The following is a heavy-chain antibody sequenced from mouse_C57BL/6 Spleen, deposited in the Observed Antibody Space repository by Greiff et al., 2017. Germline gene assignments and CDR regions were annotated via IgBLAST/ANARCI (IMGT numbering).Heavy chain of an antibody. CDR1: GYTFTSYG. D-gene: IGHD1-1*01. Sequence: VKLQESGAELARPGASVKLSCKASGYTFTSYGISWVKQRTGQVLEWIGEIYPRSGNTYYNEKFKGKDTLTADKSSSTAYMELRSLTSEDSAVYFCARWITTVVAYYAMDYWGQGTSVTVSS. V-gene: IGHV1-81*01. J-gene: IGHJ4*01. CDR3: ARWITTVVAYYAMDY. CDR2: IYPRSGNT.